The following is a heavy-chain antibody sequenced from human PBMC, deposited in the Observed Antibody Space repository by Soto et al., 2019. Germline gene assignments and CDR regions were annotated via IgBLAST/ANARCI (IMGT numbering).Heavy chain of an antibody. CDR3: ARANSRTNYYYYGMDV. D-gene: IGHD1-26*01. CDR2: MNPNSGNT. J-gene: IGHJ6*02. CDR1: GYTFTSYD. V-gene: IGHV1-8*01. Sequence: ASVKVSCKASGYTFTSYDINWVRQATGQGLEWMGWMNPNSGNTGYAQKFQGRVTMTRNTSISTAYIELSSLRSEDSAVYYCARANSRTNYYYYGMDVWGQGTTVTVSS.